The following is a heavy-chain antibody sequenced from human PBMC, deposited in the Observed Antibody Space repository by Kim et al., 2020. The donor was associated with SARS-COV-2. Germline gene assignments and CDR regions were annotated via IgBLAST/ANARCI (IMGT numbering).Heavy chain of an antibody. D-gene: IGHD3-10*01. V-gene: IGHV3-23*01. Sequence: ADSVRARLTISRDNSKNTLFLQMDSLGVDDTAVYYCAKDLLYVPGRGYFDSWGQGVVVTVSS. CDR3: AKDLLYVPGRGYFDS. J-gene: IGHJ4*02.